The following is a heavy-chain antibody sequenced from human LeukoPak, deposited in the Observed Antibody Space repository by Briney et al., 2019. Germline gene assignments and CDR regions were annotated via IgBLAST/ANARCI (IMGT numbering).Heavy chain of an antibody. D-gene: IGHD7-27*01. Sequence: ASVKVSCKASGYTFTNYPINWVRQAPGQGLEWMGWISAYNGNTKYAQKLQGKIIMTRDTSTNTVYMEVRSLRSDDTAIYYCARGTNWGRFDWGQGTLVTVSS. CDR1: GYTFTNYP. V-gene: IGHV1-18*01. CDR3: ARGTNWGRFD. CDR2: ISAYNGNT. J-gene: IGHJ4*02.